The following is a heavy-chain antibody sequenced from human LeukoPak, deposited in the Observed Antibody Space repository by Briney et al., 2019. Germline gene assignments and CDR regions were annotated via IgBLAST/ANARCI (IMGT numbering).Heavy chain of an antibody. J-gene: IGHJ4*02. CDR1: GGSISSYY. CDR2: IYYSGST. Sequence: SETLSLTCTVSGGSISSYYWSWIRQPPGKGLEWIGYIYYSGSTNCNPSLKSRVTISVDTSKNQFSLKLSSVTAADTAVYYCVRHLSGYSNYLLFDYWGQGTLVTVSS. D-gene: IGHD4-11*01. V-gene: IGHV4-59*08. CDR3: VRHLSGYSNYLLFDY.